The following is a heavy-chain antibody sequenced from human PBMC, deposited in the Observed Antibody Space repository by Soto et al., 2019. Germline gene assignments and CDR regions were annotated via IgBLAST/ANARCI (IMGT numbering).Heavy chain of an antibody. J-gene: IGHJ4*02. Sequence: ASVKVSCKASGYTFTSYAMHWVRQAPGQRLEWMGWINAGNGNTKYSQKFQGRVTITRDTSASTAYMELSSLRSEDTAVYYCADKYCSGGSCYRKFDYWGQGTLVTVSS. D-gene: IGHD2-15*01. CDR1: GYTFTSYA. CDR3: ADKYCSGGSCYRKFDY. V-gene: IGHV1-3*01. CDR2: INAGNGNT.